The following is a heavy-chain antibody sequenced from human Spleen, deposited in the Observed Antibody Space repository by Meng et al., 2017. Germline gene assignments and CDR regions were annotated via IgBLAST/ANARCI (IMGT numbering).Heavy chain of an antibody. CDR2: INPKSGAT. CDR3: ARDEDISAAGKLFGDY. V-gene: IGHV1-2*06. CDR1: GYTFTGYY. D-gene: IGHD6-25*01. Sequence: ASVKVSCKASGYTFTGYYLHWVRQAPGQGLEWMGRINPKSGATVYAQRFQGRVTVTSDTSIGTAYMDLSGLRSDDTAVYYCARDEDISAAGKLFGDYWGQGTLVTVSS. J-gene: IGHJ4*02.